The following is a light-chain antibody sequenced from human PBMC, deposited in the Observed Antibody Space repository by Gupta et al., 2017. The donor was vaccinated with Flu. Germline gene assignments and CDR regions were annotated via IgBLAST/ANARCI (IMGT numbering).Light chain of an antibody. CDR1: SSDVGSYNL. Sequence: QSALTQPASVSGSPRQSITTSCTGTSSDVGSYNLVSWYQQHPGKAPKLMIYEGSKRPSGVSNRFSGSKSGNTASLTISGLQAEDEADYYCCSYAGSSTLVVFGGGTKLTVL. J-gene: IGLJ2*01. CDR3: CSYAGSSTLVV. CDR2: EGS. V-gene: IGLV2-23*03.